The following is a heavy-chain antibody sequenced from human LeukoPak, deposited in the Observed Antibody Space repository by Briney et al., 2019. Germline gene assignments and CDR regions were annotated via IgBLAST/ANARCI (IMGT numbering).Heavy chain of an antibody. CDR3: ARGVLWWRSNRNWFDP. CDR1: GGSFSGYY. CDR2: INHSGST. D-gene: IGHD2-21*01. J-gene: IGHJ5*02. Sequence: SETLSLTCAVYGGSFSGYYWSWIRQPPGKGLEWIGEINHSGSTNYNPSLKSRVTISVDTSKNQFSLKLSSVTAADTAVYYCARGVLWWRSNRNWFDPWGQGTLVTVSS. V-gene: IGHV4-34*01.